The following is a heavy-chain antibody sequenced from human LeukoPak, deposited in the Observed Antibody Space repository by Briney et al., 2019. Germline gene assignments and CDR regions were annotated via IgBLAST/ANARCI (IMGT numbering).Heavy chain of an antibody. Sequence: GASVKVSCKASGYTFTGYYMHWVRQAPGQGLEWMGWINPNSGGTNYAQKFQGRVTMTRDTSISTAYMELSRLRSDDTVVYYCTREGRDGYKNYFDYWGQGTLVTVSS. CDR3: TREGRDGYKNYFDY. V-gene: IGHV1-2*02. D-gene: IGHD5-24*01. CDR2: INPNSGGT. J-gene: IGHJ4*02. CDR1: GYTFTGYY.